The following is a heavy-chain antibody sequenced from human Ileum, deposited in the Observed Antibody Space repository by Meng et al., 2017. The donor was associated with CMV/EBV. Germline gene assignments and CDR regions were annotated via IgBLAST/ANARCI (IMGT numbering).Heavy chain of an antibody. CDR1: GFTFSSYW. J-gene: IGHJ6*02. Sequence: GGSLRLSCAASGFTFSSYWMSWVRQAPGKGLEWVANIKQDGSEKYYVDSVKGRFTISRDNAKNSLYLQMNSLRAEDTAVYYCAREVGYCSSTSCYRYYYYGMDVWGQGTTVTGAS. V-gene: IGHV3-7*01. CDR2: IKQDGSEK. CDR3: AREVGYCSSTSCYRYYYYGMDV. D-gene: IGHD2-2*01.